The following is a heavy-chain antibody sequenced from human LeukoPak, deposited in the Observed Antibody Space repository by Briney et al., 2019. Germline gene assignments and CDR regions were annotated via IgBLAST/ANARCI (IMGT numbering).Heavy chain of an antibody. CDR2: ISSSSSII. D-gene: IGHD1-7*01. CDR1: GFTFSSYS. J-gene: IGHJ6*02. Sequence: NPGGSLRLSCAASGFTFSSYSMNWVRQAPGKGLEWVSSISSSSSIIYYADSVKGRFTISRDNAKNSLYLQMNSLRAEDTAVYYCAKLSQPYYYYGMDVWGQGTTVTVSS. CDR3: AKLSQPYYYYGMDV. V-gene: IGHV3-21*04.